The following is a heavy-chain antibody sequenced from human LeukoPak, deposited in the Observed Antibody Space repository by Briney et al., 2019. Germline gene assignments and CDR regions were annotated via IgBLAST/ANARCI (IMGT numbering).Heavy chain of an antibody. Sequence: SVTVSCKASGGTFSSYTIGWVRQAPGQGLEWMGRIIPILGIANYAQKFQGRVTSAADKSTITDYMELSSLRSEDTSVYYCAIGEAMYRPSDYWGQGTLVTVSS. V-gene: IGHV1-69*02. CDR3: AIGEAMYRPSDY. CDR1: GGTFSSYT. CDR2: IIPILGIA. J-gene: IGHJ4*02. D-gene: IGHD2-21*01.